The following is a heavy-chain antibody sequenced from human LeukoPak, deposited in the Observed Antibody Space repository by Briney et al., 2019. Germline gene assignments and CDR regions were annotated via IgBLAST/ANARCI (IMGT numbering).Heavy chain of an antibody. J-gene: IGHJ4*02. Sequence: PGGYLRLSCAASGFTFSSYEMNWVRQAPGKGLEWVSYISSGSTIYDADSVKGRLTISRDNAKNSLYLQMNSLRAEDTAVYYCARESIAVAGAPFDYWGQGTLVTVSS. V-gene: IGHV3-48*03. CDR1: GFTFSSYE. CDR3: ARESIAVAGAPFDY. D-gene: IGHD6-19*01. CDR2: ISSGSTI.